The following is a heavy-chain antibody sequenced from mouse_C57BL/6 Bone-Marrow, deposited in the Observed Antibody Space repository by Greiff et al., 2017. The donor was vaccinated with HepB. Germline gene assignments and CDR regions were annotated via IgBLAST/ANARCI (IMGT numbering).Heavy chain of an antibody. J-gene: IGHJ4*01. Sequence: QVQLQQSGPELVKPGASVKISCKASGYSFTSYYIHWVKQRPGQGLEWIGWIYPGSGNTKYNEKFKGKATLTADTSSITAYMQLSSLTSEDSAVYYCAKDYYGSYYAMDYWGQGTSVTVSS. CDR2: IYPGSGNT. CDR1: GYSFTSYY. D-gene: IGHD1-1*01. V-gene: IGHV1-66*01. CDR3: AKDYYGSYYAMDY.